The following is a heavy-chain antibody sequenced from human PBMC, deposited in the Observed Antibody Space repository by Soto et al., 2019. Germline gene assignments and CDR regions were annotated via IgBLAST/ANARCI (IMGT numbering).Heavy chain of an antibody. D-gene: IGHD1-26*01. V-gene: IGHV1-18*01. CDR3: ARGGRFAVGDTDY. CDR1: GYTFTNYG. J-gene: IGHJ4*02. CDR2: ISGYNGNT. Sequence: QVQLVQSGVEVKKPGASVRVSCKASGYTFTNYGITWVRQAPGQGLEWLGWISGYNGNTNYAQKFQGRVTMTTDTSTSKAYMDLTSLRKDDTAVYYRARGGRFAVGDTDYWGQGTLLTVSS.